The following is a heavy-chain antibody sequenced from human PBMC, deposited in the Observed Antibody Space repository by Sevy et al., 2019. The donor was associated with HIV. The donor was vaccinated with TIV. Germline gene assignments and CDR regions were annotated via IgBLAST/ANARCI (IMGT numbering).Heavy chain of an antibody. V-gene: IGHV3-11*06. Sequence: GGSLRLSCAASGFTFSDYYMSWFRQAPGKGLEWISYISSRNTYTNYADSVKGRFTISRDNAKNSLYLHMDSLRAEDTAVYYCARARIAASAPYYFDYWGQRTLVTVSS. CDR1: GFTFSDYY. CDR3: ARARIAASAPYYFDY. CDR2: ISSRNTYT. J-gene: IGHJ4*02. D-gene: IGHD6-13*01.